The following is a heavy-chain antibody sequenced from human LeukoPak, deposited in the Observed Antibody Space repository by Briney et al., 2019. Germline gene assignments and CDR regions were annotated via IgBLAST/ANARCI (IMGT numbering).Heavy chain of an antibody. CDR2: ISAYNGNT. CDR1: GYTFTSYG. Sequence: ASVKVSCKASGYTFTSYGISWVRQAPGQGLGWMGWISAYNGNTNYAQKLQGRVTMTTDTSTSTAYMELRSLRSDDTAVYYCARDQPDSIAVAGNDYWGQGTLVTVSS. V-gene: IGHV1-18*01. J-gene: IGHJ4*02. CDR3: ARDQPDSIAVAGNDY. D-gene: IGHD6-19*01.